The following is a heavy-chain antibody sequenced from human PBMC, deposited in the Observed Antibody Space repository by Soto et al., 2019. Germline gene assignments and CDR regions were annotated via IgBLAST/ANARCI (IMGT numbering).Heavy chain of an antibody. D-gene: IGHD3-3*01. CDR2: IYWNDDK. Sequence: SGPTLVNPTQTLTLTCTFSGFSLSTSGVGVGWIRQPPGKALEWLALIYWNDDKRYRPSLKSRLTITKDTSKNQVVLTMTNMDPVDTATYSCAHSIVWSGYYTMLSFNWFGPWGQGTLVTVSS. CDR3: AHSIVWSGYYTMLSFNWFGP. J-gene: IGHJ5*02. V-gene: IGHV2-5*01. CDR1: GFSLSTSGVG.